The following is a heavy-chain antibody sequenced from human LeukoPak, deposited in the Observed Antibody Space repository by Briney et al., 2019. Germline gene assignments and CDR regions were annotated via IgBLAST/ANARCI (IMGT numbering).Heavy chain of an antibody. CDR1: GFSFGDFA. D-gene: IGHD6-19*01. Sequence: PGGSLRLSCAPSGFSFGDFAMHWVRQAPGKGLEWVALISYDGGNIYYADSVRGRFTTSRDNSKNMLFLHMNSLRPEDTAVYYCARDPPFRSGWSQNLFDHWGQGTLVTVSS. J-gene: IGHJ4*02. CDR3: ARDPPFRSGWSQNLFDH. CDR2: ISYDGGNI. V-gene: IGHV3-30*04.